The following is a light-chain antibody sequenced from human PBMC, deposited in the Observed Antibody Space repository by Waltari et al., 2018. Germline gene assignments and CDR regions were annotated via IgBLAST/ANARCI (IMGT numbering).Light chain of an antibody. Sequence: QSALTQPASVSGSPGQSITISCTGTSSDIGHYNFLASWYQHRPGEAPKLIIYEGNVRPSGVSDRFSGSKSGNAASLTISGLQAEDEAHYYCCSYGVRVFFGGGTKLTVL. CDR1: SSDIGHYNFL. V-gene: IGLV2-23*01. CDR3: CSYGVRVF. CDR2: EGN. J-gene: IGLJ2*01.